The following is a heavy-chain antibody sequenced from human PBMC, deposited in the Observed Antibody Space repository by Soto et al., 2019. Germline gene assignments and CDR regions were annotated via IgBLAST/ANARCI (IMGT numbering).Heavy chain of an antibody. CDR1: GFTFSSYG. J-gene: IGHJ1*01. Sequence: PGGSLRLSCAASGFTFSSYGMHWVRQAPGKGLEWVAVIWYDGSNKYYAASVKGGFTISRDNSKNTLYLHMNILRAEDTAVYYCARPNERTVGPGIAAAGTRAYFQHWGQGTLVTVSS. D-gene: IGHD6-13*01. CDR2: IWYDGSNK. CDR3: ARPNERTVGPGIAAAGTRAYFQH. V-gene: IGHV3-33*01.